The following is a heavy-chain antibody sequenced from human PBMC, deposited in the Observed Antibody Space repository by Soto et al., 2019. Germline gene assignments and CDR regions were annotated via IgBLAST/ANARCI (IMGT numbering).Heavy chain of an antibody. D-gene: IGHD3-10*01. CDR2: MNPNSGNT. J-gene: IGHJ1*01. CDR3: ARGPITRGGFQH. Sequence: ASVKVSCKASGYTFTSYDINWVRQATGQGLEWMGWMNPNSGNTGYAQKFQGRVTMTRNTSISTAYMELSSLRSEDTAVYYCARGPITRGGFQHWGQGTLVTVSS. V-gene: IGHV1-8*01. CDR1: GYTFTSYD.